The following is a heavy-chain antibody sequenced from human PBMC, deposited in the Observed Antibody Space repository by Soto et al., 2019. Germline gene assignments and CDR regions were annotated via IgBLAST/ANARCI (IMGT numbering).Heavy chain of an antibody. D-gene: IGHD3-10*01. CDR3: ARHITMDPLLVY. Sequence: EVQLVESGGGLIQPGGSLRLSCEASGFTVSSNYRSWVRQAPGKGLEWVSVIYSGGSTYYADSVKGRFTISRDNSKNTLYLQMNSLRAEDTAVYYCARHITMDPLLVYWGQGTLVTVSS. CDR2: IYSGGST. J-gene: IGHJ4*02. CDR1: GFTVSSNY. V-gene: IGHV3-53*01.